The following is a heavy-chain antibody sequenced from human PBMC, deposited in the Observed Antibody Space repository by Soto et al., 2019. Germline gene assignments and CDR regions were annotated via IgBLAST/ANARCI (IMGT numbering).Heavy chain of an antibody. J-gene: IGHJ6*02. V-gene: IGHV3-30*18. CDR1: GITFGYFG. Sequence: LRLSCAASGITFGYFGMHWVRQAPGKGPEWVAGISCDGNTKYYADSVKGRFTISRDNSKNTLYLEMNSLRAEDTAVYHCAKDKDRWYYFYYGMDVWGQGTTVTVSS. CDR3: AKDKDRWYYFYYGMDV. CDR2: ISCDGNTK. D-gene: IGHD2-15*01.